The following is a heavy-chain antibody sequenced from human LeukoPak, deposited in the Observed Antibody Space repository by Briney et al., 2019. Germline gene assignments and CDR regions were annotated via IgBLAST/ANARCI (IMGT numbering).Heavy chain of an antibody. D-gene: IGHD3-22*01. J-gene: IGHJ4*02. CDR2: IWYDGSNK. CDR1: GFTFSSYG. CDR3: AKGPGGYSSGYYPQTYYFDY. V-gene: IGHV3-33*06. Sequence: GRPLRLSCAASGFTFSSYGMHWVRQAPGRGLEWVAVIWYDGSNKYYADSVKGRFTISRDNSKNTLYLQMNSLRAEDTAVYYCAKGPGGYSSGYYPQTYYFDYWGQGTLVTVSS.